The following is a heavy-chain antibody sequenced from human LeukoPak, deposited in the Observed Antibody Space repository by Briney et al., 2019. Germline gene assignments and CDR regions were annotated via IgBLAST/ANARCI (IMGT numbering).Heavy chain of an antibody. V-gene: IGHV1-2*02. J-gene: IGHJ6*03. CDR2: INPNSGGT. CDR3: ARWVGTISSYYYYYMDV. D-gene: IGHD2-21*02. Sequence: GASVKVSCRASGYTFTGYYMHWVRQAPGQGLEWMGWINPNSGGTDYAQKFQGRVTMTRDTSISTAYMELSRLRSDDTAVYYCARWVGTISSYYYYYMDVWGKGTTVTVSS. CDR1: GYTFTGYY.